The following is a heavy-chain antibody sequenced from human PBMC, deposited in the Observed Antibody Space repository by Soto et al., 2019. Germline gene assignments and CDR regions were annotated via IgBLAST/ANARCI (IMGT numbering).Heavy chain of an antibody. D-gene: IGHD2-15*01. J-gene: IGHJ4*02. CDR1: GLNFEKCS. Sequence: GGSLRLSCAASGLNFEKCSMNWVRHPPGKGPEWLASISPSSTYIRYADSVKGRFTISRDNARNSLSLQMVNLRADDTAIYYCATDTGDIEVVPATTWGQGTLVTVSS. V-gene: IGHV3-21*04. CDR2: ISPSSTYI. CDR3: ATDTGDIEVVPATT.